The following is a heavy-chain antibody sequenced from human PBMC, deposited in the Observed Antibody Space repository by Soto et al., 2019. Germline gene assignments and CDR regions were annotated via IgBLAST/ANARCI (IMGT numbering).Heavy chain of an antibody. CDR1: GGSITSGGFY. CDR3: VRGGIAGNWFDP. D-gene: IGHD6-13*01. J-gene: IGHJ5*02. CDR2: IFHSGST. V-gene: IGHV4-31*03. Sequence: SETLSLTCSVSGGSITSGGFYWILIRQHPDKGLEWIAYIFHSGSTDYNPSLKSRIIISADTSKNQFSLKLTSVTAADTAVYYCVRGGIAGNWFDPWGQGTLVTVSS.